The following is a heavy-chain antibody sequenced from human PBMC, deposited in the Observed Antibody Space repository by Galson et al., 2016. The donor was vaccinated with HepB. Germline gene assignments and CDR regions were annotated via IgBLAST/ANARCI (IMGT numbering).Heavy chain of an antibody. V-gene: IGHV7-4-1*02. CDR3: ARAIVGSTYLDN. Sequence: SVKVSCKASGYTFTSYAMNWVRQAPGQGLEWMGWIHTNTGKPTTAPGFTGRSVFSLDTSVSTAYLQITGLQPDDTAVYYCARAIVGSTYLDNWGQGTLLTVSS. D-gene: IGHD1-26*01. J-gene: IGHJ1*01. CDR2: IHTNTGKP. CDR1: GYTFTSYA.